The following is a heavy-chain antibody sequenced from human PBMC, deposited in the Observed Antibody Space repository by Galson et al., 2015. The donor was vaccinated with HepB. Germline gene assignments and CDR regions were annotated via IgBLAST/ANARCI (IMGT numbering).Heavy chain of an antibody. V-gene: IGHV1-18*04. Sequence: SVKVSCKASGYTFTSYGISWVRQAPGQGLEWMGWISAYNGNTNYAQKLQGRVTMTTDTSTSTAYMELRSLRSDDTAVYYCARDDTAMVTWGVGVPDYWGQGTLVTVSS. CDR1: GYTFTSYG. J-gene: IGHJ4*02. D-gene: IGHD5-18*01. CDR2: ISAYNGNT. CDR3: ARDDTAMVTWGVGVPDY.